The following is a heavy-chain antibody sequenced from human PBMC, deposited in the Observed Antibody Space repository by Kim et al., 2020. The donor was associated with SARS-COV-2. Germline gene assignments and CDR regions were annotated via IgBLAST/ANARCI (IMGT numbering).Heavy chain of an antibody. V-gene: IGHV3-21*01. D-gene: IGHD6-13*01. CDR3: ARGKAAAGTALFDP. J-gene: IGHJ5*02. Sequence: ADSVKGRFTISGDNAKNSLYLQMNSLRAEDTAVYYCARGKAAAGTALFDPWGQGTLVTVSS.